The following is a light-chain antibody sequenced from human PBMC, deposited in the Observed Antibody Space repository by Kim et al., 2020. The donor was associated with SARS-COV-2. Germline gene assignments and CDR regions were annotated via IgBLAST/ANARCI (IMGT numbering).Light chain of an antibody. CDR3: LQDHDYPWT. J-gene: IGKJ1*01. CDR1: QDIRND. CDR2: AVS. V-gene: IGKV1-6*01. Sequence: ASVGDRITIACRASQDIRNDLGWYQHRPGKAPKRLIYAVSTLEGGVPSRFSGSGSGTDFTLTISTLQPEDFATYYCLQDHDYPWTFGQGTKVDIK.